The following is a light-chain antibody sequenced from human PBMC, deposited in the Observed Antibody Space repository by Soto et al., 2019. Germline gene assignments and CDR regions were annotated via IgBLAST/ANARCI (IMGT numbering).Light chain of an antibody. CDR3: QQYNSYSCT. Sequence: DIQMTQSTSTLSASVGDRVTITCRASQSISSWLAWYQQKPGKAPNLLIYKASSLQSGVPSRFSGSGSGTEFTLTIASLQPDDFATYYCQQYNSYSCTFGQGTKLEIK. CDR2: KAS. V-gene: IGKV1-5*03. J-gene: IGKJ2*01. CDR1: QSISSW.